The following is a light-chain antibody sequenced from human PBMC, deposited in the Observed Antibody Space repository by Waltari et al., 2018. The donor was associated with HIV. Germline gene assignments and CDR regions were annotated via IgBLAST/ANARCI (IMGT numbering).Light chain of an antibody. CDR2: EAS. J-gene: IGKJ2*01. CDR1: QSINNW. V-gene: IGKV1-5*03. CDR3: QQYKTYSYT. Sequence: DIQMTQSPFTLSASVGDRVTITCRASQSINNWLAWYQQKPGEAPKLLIYEASTLQSGVPSRFSGSGSGTEVTLTISSLQPDDFATFYCQQYKTYSYTFGQGTKLEIK.